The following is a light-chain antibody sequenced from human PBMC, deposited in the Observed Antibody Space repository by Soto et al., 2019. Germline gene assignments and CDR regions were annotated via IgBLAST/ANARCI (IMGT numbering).Light chain of an antibody. Sequence: QSVLTQPPSESGTPGQRVTISCSGSSSNIGSNYVYWYQQLPGTAPKLLIYRNNQRPSGVPDRFSGSKSGTSASLAISGLRSEDEADYYCAAWDDSLSVVVFGGGTQLTVL. J-gene: IGLJ2*01. CDR3: AAWDDSLSVVV. V-gene: IGLV1-47*01. CDR2: RNN. CDR1: SSNIGSNY.